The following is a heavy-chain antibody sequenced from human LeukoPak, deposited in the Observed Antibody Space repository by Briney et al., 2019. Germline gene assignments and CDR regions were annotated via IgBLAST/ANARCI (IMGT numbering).Heavy chain of an antibody. D-gene: IGHD6-13*01. Sequence: ASVKVSCKASGHTFTGYYMHWVRQAPGQGLEWMGWINPNSGGTNYAQKFQGRVTMTRDTSISTAYMGLSRLRSDDTAVYYCARYSSSWYHIDYWGQGTLVTVSS. V-gene: IGHV1-2*02. CDR2: INPNSGGT. CDR3: ARYSSSWYHIDY. J-gene: IGHJ4*02. CDR1: GHTFTGYY.